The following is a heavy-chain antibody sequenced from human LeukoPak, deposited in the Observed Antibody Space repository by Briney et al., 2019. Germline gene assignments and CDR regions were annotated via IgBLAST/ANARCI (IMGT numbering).Heavy chain of an antibody. CDR3: ARGPYDYVWGSYRGDWFDP. Sequence: ASVKVSCKDSGYTFTSYGISWVRQAPGQGLEWMGWISAYNGNTNYAQKLQGRVTMTTDTSTSTAYMELRSLRSDDTAVYYCARGPYDYVWGSYRGDWFDPWGQGALGTVSS. D-gene: IGHD3-16*02. V-gene: IGHV1-18*01. CDR1: GYTFTSYG. J-gene: IGHJ5*02. CDR2: ISAYNGNT.